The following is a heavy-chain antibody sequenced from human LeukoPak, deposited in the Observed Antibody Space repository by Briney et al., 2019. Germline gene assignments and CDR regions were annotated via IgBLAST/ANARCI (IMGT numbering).Heavy chain of an antibody. J-gene: IGHJ4*02. CDR2: ISSSSTYT. CDR1: GFTFSDYY. D-gene: IGHD4-17*01. Sequence: GGSLRLSCAASGFTFSDYYMSWMRQAPGKGLEWVSYISSSSTYTNYADSVKGRFTISRDNARNSLYLQMSCLRADDTAVYYCASRMTSVTTFDYWGQGTLVTVSS. CDR3: ASRMTSVTTFDY. V-gene: IGHV3-11*03.